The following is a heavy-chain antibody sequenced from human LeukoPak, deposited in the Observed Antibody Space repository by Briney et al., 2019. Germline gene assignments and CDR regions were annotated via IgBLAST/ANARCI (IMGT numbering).Heavy chain of an antibody. J-gene: IGHJ4*02. V-gene: IGHV3-23*01. CDR3: SKDVFSGTYPTAFGY. CDR1: GFTLRGYG. D-gene: IGHD1-26*01. Sequence: GRSLRLSCAASGFTLRGYGMHWVRQAPGKGLEWVSAISGSGGTTFYADSVKGRFTISRDNSRNTLYLQMNSLRAEDTAVYYCSKDVFSGTYPTAFGYWGQGALITVSS. CDR2: ISGSGGTT.